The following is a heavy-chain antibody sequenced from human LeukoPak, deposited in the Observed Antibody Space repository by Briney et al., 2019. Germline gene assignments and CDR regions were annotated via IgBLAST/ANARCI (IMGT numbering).Heavy chain of an antibody. Sequence: PLETLSLSCTVSGGSISSYYCNWVRQSPGKGLEWIGYIHYSGNTNYNPSLKSRLTMSVDTSKNQFSLKLRSVTAADTAVYYCTRHRSAVAWSYTYWYPDLWGRGTLVTVSS. D-gene: IGHD3-10*01. V-gene: IGHV4-59*08. CDR2: IHYSGNT. CDR1: GGSISSYY. CDR3: TRHRSAVAWSYTYWYPDL. J-gene: IGHJ2*01.